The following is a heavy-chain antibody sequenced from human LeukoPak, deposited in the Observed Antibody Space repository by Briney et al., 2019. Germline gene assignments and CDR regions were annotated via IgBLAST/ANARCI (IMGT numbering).Heavy chain of an antibody. J-gene: IGHJ4*02. CDR3: ARARVNIVATKNFDY. CDR1: GYTFTSYG. CDR2: ISAYNGNT. V-gene: IGHV1-18*01. Sequence: ASVNVSCKASGYTFTSYGISWVRQAPGQGLEWMGWISAYNGNTNYAQKLQGRVTMTTDTSTSTAYMELRSLRSDDTAVYYCARARVNIVATKNFDYWGQGTLVTVSS. D-gene: IGHD5-12*01.